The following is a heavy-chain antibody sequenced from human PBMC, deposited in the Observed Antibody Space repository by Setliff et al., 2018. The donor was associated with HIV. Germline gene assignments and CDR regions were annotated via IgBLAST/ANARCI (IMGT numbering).Heavy chain of an antibody. CDR2: ISTYNGNT. CDR3: ARDRRGGWYGGSFDY. V-gene: IGHV1-18*01. J-gene: IGHJ4*02. D-gene: IGHD6-19*01. Sequence: GASVKVSCKASGYTFTSYGISWVRQAPGQGLEWMGWISTYNGNTNYAQKLQGRVTMTTDTSTTTAYMELRSLKSDDTAIYFCARDRRGGWYGGSFDYWGQGTLVTVSS. CDR1: GYTFTSYG.